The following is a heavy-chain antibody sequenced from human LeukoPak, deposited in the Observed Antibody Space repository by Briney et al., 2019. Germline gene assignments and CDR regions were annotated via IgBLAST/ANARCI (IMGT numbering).Heavy chain of an antibody. J-gene: IGHJ4*02. Sequence: GGSPRLSCAASGFTFSSYSMNWVRQAPGKGLEWVSSISSSSSYIYYADSVKGRFTISRDNAKNSLYLQMNSLRAEDTAVYYCAREAAAGTLVGYWGQGTLVTVSS. CDR3: AREAAAGTLVGY. CDR1: GFTFSSYS. CDR2: ISSSSSYI. D-gene: IGHD6-13*01. V-gene: IGHV3-21*01.